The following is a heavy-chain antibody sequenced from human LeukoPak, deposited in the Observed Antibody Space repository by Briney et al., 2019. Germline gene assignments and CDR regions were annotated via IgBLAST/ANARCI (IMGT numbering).Heavy chain of an antibody. J-gene: IGHJ6*02. CDR3: ARGDGSGFYYYGMDV. D-gene: IGHD3-10*01. CDR2: INPNSGGT. CDR1: GYTFTRYY. Sequence: ASVKVSCKASGYTFTRYYMHWVRQAPGQGLEWMGWINPNSGGTNYAQKFQGRVTMTRDTSISTAYMELSRPRSDDTAVYYCARGDGSGFYYYGMDVWGQGTTVTVSS. V-gene: IGHV1-2*02.